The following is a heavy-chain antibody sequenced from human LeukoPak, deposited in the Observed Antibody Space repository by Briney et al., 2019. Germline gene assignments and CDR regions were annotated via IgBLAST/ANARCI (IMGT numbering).Heavy chain of an antibody. D-gene: IGHD6-6*01. Sequence: SENLSLTCTVSGGSISSSSYYWGWIRQPPGKVLEWIGSIYYSGSTYYNPSLKIRVTISVDTSKNQFSLKLGSVTAADTAVYYCARDSGTRPGYWGQGTLVTVSS. J-gene: IGHJ4*02. CDR1: GGSISSSSYY. CDR2: IYYSGST. CDR3: ARDSGTRPGY. V-gene: IGHV4-39*07.